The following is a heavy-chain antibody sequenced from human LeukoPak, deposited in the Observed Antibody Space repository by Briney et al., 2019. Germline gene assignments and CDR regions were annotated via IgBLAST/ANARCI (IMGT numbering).Heavy chain of an antibody. D-gene: IGHD6-13*01. V-gene: IGHV3-21*01. CDR1: GFTFSSYS. Sequence: KPGGSLRLSCTPSGFTFSSYSLNWVRQAPGKGLEWVSSINNVGSHIYYADSVKGRFTISRDNAKNSLYLQMNSLRAEDTAVYYCARVGAAADSFDFDYWGQGTLVTVSS. CDR3: ARVGAAADSFDFDY. CDR2: INNVGSHI. J-gene: IGHJ4*02.